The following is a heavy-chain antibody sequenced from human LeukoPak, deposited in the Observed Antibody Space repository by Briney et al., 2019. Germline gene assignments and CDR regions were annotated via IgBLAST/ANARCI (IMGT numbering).Heavy chain of an antibody. CDR3: TRKTTGRTPFDY. Sequence: HTGGSLRLSCAASGFTFSNYGMHWVRQAPGQGLQWVSAVGTSADTYYADSVRGRFTISRDNSKNTLYLQMDSLRAEDTAIYYCTRKTTGRTPFDYWGQGILVTVSS. V-gene: IGHV3-23*01. J-gene: IGHJ4*02. CDR1: GFTFSNYG. D-gene: IGHD3-9*01. CDR2: VGTSADT.